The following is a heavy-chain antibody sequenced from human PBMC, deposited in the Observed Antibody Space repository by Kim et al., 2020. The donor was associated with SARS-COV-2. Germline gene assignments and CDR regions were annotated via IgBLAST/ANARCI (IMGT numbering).Heavy chain of an antibody. CDR2: IYYSGST. D-gene: IGHD3-16*01. J-gene: IGHJ6*03. V-gene: IGHV4-59*01. CDR3: ARRRFGVGTHHSSYYYYYYMDV. Sequence: SETLSLTCTVSGGSISSYYWSWIRQPPGKGLEWIGYIYYSGSTNYNPSLKSRVTISVDTSKNQFSLKLSSVTAADTAVYYCARRRFGVGTHHSSYYYYYYMDVWGKGTTVTVSS. CDR1: GGSISSYY.